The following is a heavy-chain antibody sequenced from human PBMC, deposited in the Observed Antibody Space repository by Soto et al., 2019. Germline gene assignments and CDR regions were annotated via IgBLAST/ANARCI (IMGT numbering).Heavy chain of an antibody. D-gene: IGHD3-10*01. CDR3: ARAKGSMDV. CDR2: IWYDGSNK. J-gene: IGHJ6*02. Sequence: QVQLVESGGGVVQPGRSLRLSCAASGFTFSSYGMHWVRQAPGKGLEWVAVIWYDGSNKYYADSVKGRFTISRDNSKNTLYLQMNSLRAEDTAVYYCARAKGSMDVWGQGTTVTVSS. CDR1: GFTFSSYG. V-gene: IGHV3-33*01.